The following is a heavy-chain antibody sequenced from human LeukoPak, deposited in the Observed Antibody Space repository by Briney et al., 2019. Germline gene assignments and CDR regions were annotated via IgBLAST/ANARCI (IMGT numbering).Heavy chain of an antibody. CDR2: VYHSGTP. CDR3: AGAYNEYNFLLDY. V-gene: IGHV4-59*01. J-gene: IGHJ4*01. D-gene: IGHD5-24*01. CDR1: GGTITRYY. Sequence: SETLSLTCSVSGGTITRYYWSWIRQPPGKGLEWIGFVYHSGTPKYDPSLKSRVTISLDTSNNQFSLRLTSVTAADTAVYYCAGAYNEYNFLLDYWGQGNLVTVSS.